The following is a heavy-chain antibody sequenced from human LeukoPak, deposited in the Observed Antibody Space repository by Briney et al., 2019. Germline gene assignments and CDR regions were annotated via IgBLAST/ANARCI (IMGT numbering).Heavy chain of an antibody. D-gene: IGHD5-18*01. CDR2: INHSGST. CDR3: ASLRGYSYGYPSGGVDY. CDR1: GGSFSGYY. V-gene: IGHV4-34*01. J-gene: IGHJ4*02. Sequence: PSETLSLTCAVYGGSFSGYYWSRIRQPPGKGLEWIGEINHSGSTNYNPSLKSRVTISVDTSKNQCSLKLSSVTAADTAVYYCASLRGYSYGYPSGGVDYWGQGTLVTVSS.